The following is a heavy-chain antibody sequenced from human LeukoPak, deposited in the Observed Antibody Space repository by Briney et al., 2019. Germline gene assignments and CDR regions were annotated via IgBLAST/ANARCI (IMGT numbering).Heavy chain of an antibody. CDR2: IYWNDDK. Sequence: ESGPTLVKPTQTLTLTCTFSGFSLSSSRVGVGWIRQPPGKALEWLALIYWNDDKRYSPSLKSRLTITKDTSKNQVVLTMTNMDPVDTATYYCAHCPVDSSGYYSDFDYWGQGTLVTVSS. CDR3: AHCPVDSSGYYSDFDY. D-gene: IGHD3-22*01. J-gene: IGHJ4*02. V-gene: IGHV2-5*01. CDR1: GFSLSSSRVG.